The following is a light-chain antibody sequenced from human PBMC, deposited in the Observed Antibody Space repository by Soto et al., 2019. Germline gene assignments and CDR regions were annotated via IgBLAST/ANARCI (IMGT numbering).Light chain of an antibody. Sequence: EIVLTQSPGTLSLTPGERATLSCRASQSVSSYLAWYQQKPGQAPRLLIYDASNRATGIPARFSGSGSGTDFTLTISSLQSEDFAVYYCQQSGSSPWTFGQGTKVDIK. CDR3: QQSGSSPWT. J-gene: IGKJ1*01. V-gene: IGKV3-11*01. CDR1: QSVSSY. CDR2: DAS.